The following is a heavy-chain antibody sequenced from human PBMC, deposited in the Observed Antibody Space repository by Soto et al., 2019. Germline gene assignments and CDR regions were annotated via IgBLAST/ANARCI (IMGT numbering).Heavy chain of an antibody. J-gene: IGHJ6*02. D-gene: IGHD3-10*01. CDR2: VYFTGTT. Sequence: SETLSLTCTVSGGSVSNGMYYWSWIRQPPGKGLEWIGNVYFTGTTIYNPSLKSRVTMSVDTYKDQFFLKLHSVTAADTAIYYCARGRYGSGNYNHFYYYGMDVWGQGTTVTVSS. CDR3: ARGRYGSGNYNHFYYYGMDV. CDR1: GGSVSNGMYY. V-gene: IGHV4-61*01.